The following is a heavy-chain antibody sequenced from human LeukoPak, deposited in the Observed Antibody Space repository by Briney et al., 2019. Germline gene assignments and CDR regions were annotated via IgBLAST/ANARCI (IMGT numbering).Heavy chain of an antibody. CDR1: GDSTTSSSHY. CDR2: IYYSGST. Sequence: PSETLSLTCTVSGDSTTSSSHYWGWVRQPPGKGLEWTGSIYYSGSTYYNPSLKSRVTISVDTSKNQFSLNLRSVTAADTAVYYCAKQGPLSGYDYAAFDYWGQGTLVIVSS. CDR3: AKQGPLSGYDYAAFDY. D-gene: IGHD5-12*01. V-gene: IGHV4-39*01. J-gene: IGHJ4*02.